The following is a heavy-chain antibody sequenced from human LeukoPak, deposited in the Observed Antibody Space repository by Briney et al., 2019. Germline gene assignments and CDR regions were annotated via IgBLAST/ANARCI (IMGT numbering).Heavy chain of an antibody. D-gene: IGHD6-19*01. Sequence: SETLSLTCTVSGGSISSTFWSWIRQPPGKGLEWIGLISKSASAKYNPSLESRVTISMDTSKNQFSLRLSSVTAADTAVYYCARSHSSGWSKFDPWGQGTLVTISS. J-gene: IGHJ5*02. CDR3: ARSHSSGWSKFDP. CDR1: GGSISSTF. CDR2: ISKSASA. V-gene: IGHV4-59*01.